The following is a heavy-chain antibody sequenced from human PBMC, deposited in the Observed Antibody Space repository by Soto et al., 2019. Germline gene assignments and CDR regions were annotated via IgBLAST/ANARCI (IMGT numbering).Heavy chain of an antibody. Sequence: LSLTCTVSGGSISSGDYYWSWIRQPPGKGLEWIGYIYYSGGTYYNPSLKSRVTISVDTSKNQFSLKLSSVTAADTAVYYCASEGTYDSSGYVVDYWGQGTLVTVSS. CDR2: IYYSGGT. J-gene: IGHJ4*02. V-gene: IGHV4-30-4*01. CDR3: ASEGTYDSSGYVVDY. D-gene: IGHD3-22*01. CDR1: GGSISSGDYY.